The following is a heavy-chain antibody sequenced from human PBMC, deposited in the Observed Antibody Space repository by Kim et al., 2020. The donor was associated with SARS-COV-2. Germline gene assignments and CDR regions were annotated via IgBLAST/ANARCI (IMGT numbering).Heavy chain of an antibody. Sequence: SETLSLTYTVSGGSISSSSYYWGWIRQPPGKGLEWIGSIYYSGSTYYNPSLKSRVTISVDTSKNQFSLKLSSVTAADTAVYYCARDYGGKGYYYYGMDV. CDR3: ARDYGGKGYYYYGMDV. D-gene: IGHD4-17*01. V-gene: IGHV4-39*07. CDR2: IYYSGST. J-gene: IGHJ6*01. CDR1: GGSISSSSYY.